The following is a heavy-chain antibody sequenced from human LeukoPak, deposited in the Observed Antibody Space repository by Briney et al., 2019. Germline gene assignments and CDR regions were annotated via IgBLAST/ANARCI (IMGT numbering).Heavy chain of an antibody. CDR3: ARGGGWELLDAFDI. V-gene: IGHV1-8*01. D-gene: IGHD1-26*01. CDR2: MNPSSGNT. Sequence: ASVKVSCKASGYTFSSSDINWVRQATGQGLEWMGWMNPSSGNTGYAQTFQGRVTMTRNTSISTAYMELSSLRSEDTAVYYCARGGGWELLDAFDIWGQGTMVTVSS. J-gene: IGHJ3*02. CDR1: GYTFSSSD.